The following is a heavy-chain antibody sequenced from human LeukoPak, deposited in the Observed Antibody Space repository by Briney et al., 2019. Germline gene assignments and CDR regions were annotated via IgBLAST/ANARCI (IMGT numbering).Heavy chain of an antibody. J-gene: IGHJ4*02. Sequence: SETLSLTCTVSGGSISSGSYYWSWIRQPAGKGLEWIGRIYTSGSTNYNPSLKSRVTISVDTSKNQFSLKLSSVTAADTAVYYCARGIAAAGTAYWGQATLVTVSS. V-gene: IGHV4-61*02. CDR2: IYTSGST. D-gene: IGHD6-13*01. CDR3: ARGIAAAGTAY. CDR1: GGSISSGSYY.